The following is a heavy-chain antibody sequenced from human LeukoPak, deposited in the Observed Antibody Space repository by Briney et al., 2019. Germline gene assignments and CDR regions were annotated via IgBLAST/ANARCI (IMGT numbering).Heavy chain of an antibody. Sequence: SETLSLTCAVSGESVSGFYWNWIRQPPGKGLEWIGYIYYTGSTNYNPSLKSRVAISIDTSKNQFSLRLSSVTAADTAVYFCAREGDWSALDFWGQGTLVTVSS. CDR1: GESVSGFY. J-gene: IGHJ4*02. V-gene: IGHV4-59*02. CDR2: IYYTGST. CDR3: AREGDWSALDF. D-gene: IGHD2-21*01.